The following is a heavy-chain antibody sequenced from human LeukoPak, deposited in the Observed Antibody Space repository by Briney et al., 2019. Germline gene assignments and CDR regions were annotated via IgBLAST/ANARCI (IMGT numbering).Heavy chain of an antibody. CDR3: ALARSSTSCFDY. CDR2: ISSSSSTI. Sequence: GGSLRLSCAASGLTFSSYSMNWVRQAPGKGLGWASYISSSSSTIYYADSVKGRFTISRDNAKNSLYLQMNSLRAEDTAVYYCALARSSTSCFDYWGQGTLVTVSS. V-gene: IGHV3-48*01. D-gene: IGHD2-2*01. J-gene: IGHJ4*02. CDR1: GLTFSSYS.